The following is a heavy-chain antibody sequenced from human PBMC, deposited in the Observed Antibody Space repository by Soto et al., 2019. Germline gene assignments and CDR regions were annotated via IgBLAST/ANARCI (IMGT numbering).Heavy chain of an antibody. Sequence: RASVKVSCKASGYTFTGYYLHWVRQAPGQGLEWMGWVNPISGDTNYAQKFQDRVIMTRDRSITTVHMELSRLRSDDTAVYYCAREEGFRITMDRGRWFDPWGQGTLVTVSS. CDR1: GYTFTGYY. J-gene: IGHJ5*02. CDR3: AREEGFRITMDRGRWFDP. D-gene: IGHD3-10*01. V-gene: IGHV1-2*02. CDR2: VNPISGDT.